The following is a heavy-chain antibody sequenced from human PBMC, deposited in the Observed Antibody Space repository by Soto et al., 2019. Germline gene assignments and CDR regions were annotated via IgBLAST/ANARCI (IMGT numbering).Heavy chain of an antibody. D-gene: IGHD2-21*02. CDR1: GYTFTSYA. Sequence: ASVKVSCKASGYTFTSYAMHWVLQARGQRPEWMGWIIPVNGDTKYSEKLQGRVTFTRDTSATTIYMELSSLRSEDTALYYCARNSYISGDDDSYYFDYWGQGTPVTVSS. V-gene: IGHV1-3*01. CDR3: ARNSYISGDDDSYYFDY. CDR2: IIPVNGDT. J-gene: IGHJ4*02.